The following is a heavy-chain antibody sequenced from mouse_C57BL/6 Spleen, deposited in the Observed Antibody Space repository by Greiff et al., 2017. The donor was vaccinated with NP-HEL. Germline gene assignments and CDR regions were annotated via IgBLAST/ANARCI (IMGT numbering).Heavy chain of an antibody. V-gene: IGHV1-20*01. J-gene: IGHJ1*03. Sequence: EVQLVESGPELVKPGDSVKISCKASGYSFTGYFMNWVMQSHGKSLEWIGRINPYNGDTFYNQKFKGKATLTVDKSSSTAHMELRSLTSEDSAVYYCARGSFTTVVAWYFDVWGTGTTVTVSS. CDR1: GYSFTGYF. CDR2: INPYNGDT. D-gene: IGHD1-1*01. CDR3: ARGSFTTVVAWYFDV.